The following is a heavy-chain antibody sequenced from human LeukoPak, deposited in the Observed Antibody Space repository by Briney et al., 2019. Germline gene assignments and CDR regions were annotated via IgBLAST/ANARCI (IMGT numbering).Heavy chain of an antibody. D-gene: IGHD4/OR15-4a*01. CDR3: AKAYDYGNWFYP. CDR2: LDSRGGST. V-gene: IGHV3-74*01. J-gene: IGHJ5*02. Sequence: GGSVRLSCAASGFTFSNTWMHWVRQAPGKGLVWVSRLDSRGGSTAYADSVKGRFTVSRDNAKNTLYLQMNSLKVGDTAVYYCAKAYDYGNWFYPWGQGTLVIVSS. CDR1: GFTFSNTW.